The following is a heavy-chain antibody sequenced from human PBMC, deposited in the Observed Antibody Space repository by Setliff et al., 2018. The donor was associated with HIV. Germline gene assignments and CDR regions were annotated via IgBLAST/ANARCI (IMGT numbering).Heavy chain of an antibody. D-gene: IGHD5-12*01. J-gene: IGHJ4*02. CDR1: GFTFSTYE. CDR3: ARDWRSGYDLNFDY. Sequence: GGSLRLSCVASGFTFSTYEMNWIRQAPGKGLERVSYMSGSGRGSVTTYADSVKGRFTISRDNAKNSLYLQMNSLRAEDTAIYYCARDWRSGYDLNFDYWGQGTLVTVSS. V-gene: IGHV3-48*03. CDR2: MSGSGRGSVT.